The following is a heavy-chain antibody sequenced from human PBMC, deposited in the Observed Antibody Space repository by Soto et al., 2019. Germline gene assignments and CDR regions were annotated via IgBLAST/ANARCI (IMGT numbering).Heavy chain of an antibody. V-gene: IGHV1-69*01. J-gene: IGHJ6*02. CDR1: GGTFSNYV. CDR2: IIPLFGTT. D-gene: IGHD3-10*01. Sequence: QVQLVQSGTEVKKPGSSAKVSCKASGGTFSNYVISWVRQAPGQGLEWMGGIIPLFGTTDYAKKFQGRIAITADEYTTTVYMDLSSLRYEDTAVYFCEIDVGSGEWSVVYGQGTTVIVSS. CDR3: EIDVGSGEWSVV.